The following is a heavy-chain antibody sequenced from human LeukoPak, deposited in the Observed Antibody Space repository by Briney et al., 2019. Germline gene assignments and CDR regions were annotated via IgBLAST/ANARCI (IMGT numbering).Heavy chain of an antibody. J-gene: IGHJ4*02. Sequence: GGSLRLSCAASGFTFSSYGMHWVRQAPGKGLEWVAVISYDGSNKYDADSVKGRFTISRDNSKNTLYLQMNSLRAEDTAVYYCARDETTVVTYCFDYWGQGTLVTVSS. CDR1: GFTFSSYG. CDR2: ISYDGSNK. CDR3: ARDETTVVTYCFDY. V-gene: IGHV3-30*03. D-gene: IGHD4-23*01.